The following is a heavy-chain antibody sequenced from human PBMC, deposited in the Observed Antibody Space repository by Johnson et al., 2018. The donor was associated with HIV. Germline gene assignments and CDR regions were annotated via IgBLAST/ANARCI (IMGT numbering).Heavy chain of an antibody. CDR2: ISSNGDTT. CDR1: GFSFSTYA. V-gene: IGHV3-64*01. CDR3: ARCRDAYTLLSAFDI. J-gene: IGHJ3*02. Sequence: VQLVESGGGLVQPGGSLRLSCAASGFSFSTYAMNWVRQAPGKGLEYVSSISSNGDTTYYANSLKGRFTISRDNSKNTLYLRMGSLRIEDMAVYYCARCRDAYTLLSAFDIWGQGTMVTVSS. D-gene: IGHD5-24*01.